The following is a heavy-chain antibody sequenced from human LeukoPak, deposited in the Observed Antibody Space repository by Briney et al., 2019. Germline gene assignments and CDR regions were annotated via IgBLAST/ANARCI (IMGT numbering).Heavy chain of an antibody. Sequence: SETLSLTCTVSGGSISSYYWSWIRQPPGKGLEWIGYIYYSGSTNYNPSLKSRVTISVDTSKNQFSLKLSSVTAADTAVYYCARGGWYSSGWSPPDYWGQGTLVTVSS. CDR1: GGSISSYY. D-gene: IGHD6-19*01. J-gene: IGHJ4*02. CDR3: ARGGWYSSGWSPPDY. CDR2: IYYSGST. V-gene: IGHV4-59*01.